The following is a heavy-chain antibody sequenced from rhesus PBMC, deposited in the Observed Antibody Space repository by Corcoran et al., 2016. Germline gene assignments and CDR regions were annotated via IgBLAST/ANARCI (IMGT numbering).Heavy chain of an antibody. V-gene: IGHV4S12*01. CDR3: AREKGSLDV. CDR1: GGSISSHY. J-gene: IGHJ5-2*02. CDR2: IYSNSKRT. Sequence: QVQLQESGPELVKPSETLSLTCAVSGGSISSHYWSWIRQPPGKGLEWIGGIYSNSKRTNYNPSHKSRGTIAKDTSKNQCSLKLSSVTATDTAVDYCAREKGSLDVWGRGVLVTVAS.